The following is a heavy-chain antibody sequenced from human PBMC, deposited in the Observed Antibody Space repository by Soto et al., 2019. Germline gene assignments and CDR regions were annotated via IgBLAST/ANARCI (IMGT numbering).Heavy chain of an antibody. CDR1: GYTFTGYY. CDR3: ARAPITQYYYYYGMDV. CDR2: INPNSGGT. V-gene: IGHV1-2*04. D-gene: IGHD1-20*01. Sequence: QVQLVQSGAEVKKPGASVKVSCKASGYTFTGYYIHWVRQAPGQGLEWMGWINPNSGGTNYAQKFQGWVTMTRDTSISTAYMELSRLRSDDTAVYYCARAPITQYYYYYGMDVWGRGTTVTVSS. J-gene: IGHJ6*02.